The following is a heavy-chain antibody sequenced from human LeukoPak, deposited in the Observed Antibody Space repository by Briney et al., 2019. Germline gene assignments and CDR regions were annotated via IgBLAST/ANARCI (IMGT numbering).Heavy chain of an antibody. Sequence: GGSLRLSCAASGFTFSDYYMSWIRQAPGKGLEWVSYISSSGSTIYYADSVKGRFTISRDNAKNSLYLQMNSLRTEDTAVFYCAREHYFYHMDGWGEGTTVTVSS. CDR3: AREHYFYHMDG. CDR2: ISSSGSTI. CDR1: GFTFSDYY. J-gene: IGHJ6*03. V-gene: IGHV3-11*04.